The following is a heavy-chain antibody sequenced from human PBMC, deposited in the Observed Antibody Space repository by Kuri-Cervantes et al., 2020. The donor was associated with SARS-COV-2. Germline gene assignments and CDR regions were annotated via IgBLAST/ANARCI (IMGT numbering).Heavy chain of an antibody. CDR3: ATLPARSRYYYYYMDV. J-gene: IGHJ6*03. D-gene: IGHD6-6*01. V-gene: IGHV3-74*01. CDR1: GFTFSSYW. CDR2: INSDGSST. Sequence: GESLKISCAASGFTFSSYWMHWVRQAPGKGLVWVSRINSDGSSTSYADSVKGRLTISRDNAKNSLYLQMNSLRAEDTAVYYCATLPARSRYYYYYMDVWGKGTPVTVSS.